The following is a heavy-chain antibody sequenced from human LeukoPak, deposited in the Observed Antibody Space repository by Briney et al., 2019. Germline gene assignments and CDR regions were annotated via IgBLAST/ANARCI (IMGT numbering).Heavy chain of an antibody. CDR2: ISGSGNSI. CDR3: AKCILTGYYKGYMDV. CDR1: GFTFSRNA. Sequence: GGSLRLSCAASGFTFSRNAMSWVRQAPGKGLEWVSAISGSGNSIYYADSVKGRFTISRDNSKNTLYLQMNSLRAEDTAVYYCAKCILTGYYKGYMDVWGKGTTVTISS. J-gene: IGHJ6*03. D-gene: IGHD3-9*01. V-gene: IGHV3-23*01.